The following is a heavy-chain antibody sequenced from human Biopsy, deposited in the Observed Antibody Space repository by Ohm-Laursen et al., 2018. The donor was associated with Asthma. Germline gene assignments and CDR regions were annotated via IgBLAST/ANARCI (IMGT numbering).Heavy chain of an antibody. CDR2: VSSDGHDK. CDR1: GFVFSQCG. CDR3: ARQSGQDFPDTSAFDI. D-gene: IGHD3-22*01. V-gene: IGHV3-30*03. J-gene: IGHJ3*02. Sequence: SLRLSCTAAGFVFSQCGMHWVRQGPGKGLEWVAFVSSDGHDKFYEDSVKGRFTISRNNSRNRLYLQINRLTVEDSALYFCARQSGQDFPDTSAFDIWGQGTKVAVSS.